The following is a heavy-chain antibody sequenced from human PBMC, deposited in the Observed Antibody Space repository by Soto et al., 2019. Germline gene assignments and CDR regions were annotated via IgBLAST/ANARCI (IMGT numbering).Heavy chain of an antibody. Sequence: QVQLVQSGAEVKKPGSSVKVSCKASGGTFSSYAISWVRQAPGQGLEWMGGIIPIFGTANYAQKFQGRVTITAYESTSTAYMELSSLRSEDTAVYHCARDTTTYYYDSSGTGDAFDIWGQGTMVTVSS. CDR3: ARDTTTYYYDSSGTGDAFDI. CDR1: GGTFSSYA. J-gene: IGHJ3*02. V-gene: IGHV1-69*12. D-gene: IGHD3-22*01. CDR2: IIPIFGTA.